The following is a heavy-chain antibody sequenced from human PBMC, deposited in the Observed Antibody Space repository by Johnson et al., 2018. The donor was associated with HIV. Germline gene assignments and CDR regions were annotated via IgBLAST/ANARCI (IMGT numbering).Heavy chain of an antibody. Sequence: QVQLVESVGGLVQPGRSLRLSCAASGFTLSSYAMHWVRQAPGKGLEWVAVISYDGSNKYYADSVKCRFTISRDNSKNTLYLQMNSLRADDTAGYYCASVLAAAAMGACGIWCQGTMVTVSS. CDR2: ISYDGSNK. D-gene: IGHD6-13*01. J-gene: IGHJ3*02. V-gene: IGHV3-30*14. CDR3: ASVLAAAAMGACGI. CDR1: GFTLSSYA.